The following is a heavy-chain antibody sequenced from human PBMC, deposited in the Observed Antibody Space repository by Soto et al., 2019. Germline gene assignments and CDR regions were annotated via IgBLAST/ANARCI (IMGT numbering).Heavy chain of an antibody. J-gene: IGHJ5*02. CDR2: IIPYYNTL. V-gene: IGHV1-69*01. CDR3: ASGASRWYCCFFDP. Sequence: QAQVVQSGAEVRKPGSSVKLSCKASEGTFNSYAIAWVRQAPGQGLEWMGGIIPYYNTLNYAQKFQDSVTITADASKNTVYIELSSLRSDDTAVYFCASGASRWYCCFFDPGAQGSLVTVSS. D-gene: IGHD6-13*01. CDR1: EGTFNSYA.